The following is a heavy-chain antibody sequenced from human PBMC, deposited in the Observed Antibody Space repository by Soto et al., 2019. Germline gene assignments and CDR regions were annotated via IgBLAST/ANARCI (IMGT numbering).Heavy chain of an antibody. Sequence: SETLSLTCTVSGGSISSGDYYWSWIRQPPGKGLEWIGYIYYSGSTYYNPSLKSRVTISVDTSKNQFSLKLSSVTAADTAVYYCARETRVDYYYGMDVWGHGTTVTVSS. J-gene: IGHJ6*02. CDR1: GGSISSGDYY. D-gene: IGHD3-10*01. CDR2: IYYSGST. V-gene: IGHV4-30-4*01. CDR3: ARETRVDYYYGMDV.